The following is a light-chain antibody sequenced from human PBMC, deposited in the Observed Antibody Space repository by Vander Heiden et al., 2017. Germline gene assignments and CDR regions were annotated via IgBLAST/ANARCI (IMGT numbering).Light chain of an antibody. V-gene: IGLV8-61*01. CDR3: LLYMGGGIVQ. Sequence: QTVVTQEPSFSVSPGGTVTLTCGLNSGSVPTSYYPSWYQQTPGQAPRTLISNTDTRSSGVPDRFSGSILGNKAALTITGAQADDESDYYCLLYMGGGIVQFGGGTKLTVL. J-gene: IGLJ2*01. CDR2: NTD. CDR1: SGSVPTSYY.